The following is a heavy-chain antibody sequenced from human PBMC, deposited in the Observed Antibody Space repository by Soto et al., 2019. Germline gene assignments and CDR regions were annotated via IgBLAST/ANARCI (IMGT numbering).Heavy chain of an antibody. CDR2: IWYDGSNK. D-gene: IGHD3-22*01. CDR3: ARDGSYDSSGYNGDLGGPLDY. V-gene: IGHV3-33*01. CDR1: GFTFSSYG. J-gene: IGHJ4*02. Sequence: GGSLRLSCAASGFTFSSYGMHWVRQAPGKGLEWVAVIWYDGSNKYYADSVKGRFTISRDNSKNTLYLQMNSLRAEDTAVYYCARDGSYDSSGYNGDLGGPLDYWGQGTLVTVSS.